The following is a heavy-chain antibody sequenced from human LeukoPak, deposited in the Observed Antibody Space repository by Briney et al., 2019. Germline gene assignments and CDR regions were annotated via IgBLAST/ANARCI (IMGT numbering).Heavy chain of an antibody. CDR3: ARGARSSNWYVPYYFDY. CDR2: IYYSGST. D-gene: IGHD6-13*01. J-gene: IGHJ4*02. V-gene: IGHV4-39*07. Sequence: PSETLSLTCTVSGGSISSSSYYWGWIRQPPGKGLEWIGSIYYSGSTHYNPSLKRRVTISLDTSKNQFSLKLSSVTAADTAVYYCARGARSSNWYVPYYFDYWGQGTLLTVSS. CDR1: GGSISSSSYY.